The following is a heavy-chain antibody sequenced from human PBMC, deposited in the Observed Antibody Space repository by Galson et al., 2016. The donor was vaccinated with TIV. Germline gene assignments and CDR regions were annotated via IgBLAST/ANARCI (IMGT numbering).Heavy chain of an antibody. V-gene: IGHV4-34*01. CDR3: ARAIVVGTFADSGFYDP. CDR1: GGSFSDYY. J-gene: IGHJ5*02. CDR2: VNHDGIT. Sequence: TLSLTCAVYGGSFSDYYWNWIRQPPGKGLEWMGEVNHDGITHYNPSLKRRITISVDTSRSQFSLKLSPVTAADTAVYYCARAIVVGTFADSGFYDPWGQGTSVIVSS. D-gene: IGHD2-15*01.